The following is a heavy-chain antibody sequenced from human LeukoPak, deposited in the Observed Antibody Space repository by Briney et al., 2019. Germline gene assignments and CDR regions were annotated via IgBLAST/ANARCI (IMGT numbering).Heavy chain of an antibody. D-gene: IGHD2-2*02. CDR3: VTHYCSTITCYTDY. V-gene: IGHV3-23*01. CDR1: GFAFSTYA. CDR2: ISASGDKI. Sequence: PGGSLRLSCAASGFAFSTYAMSWVRQAPGKGLEWVSVISASGDKIFYADSVKGRFTISRDNSKNILYLQMNALAAEDTARYYCVTHYCSTITCYTDYWGQGTMVPVSS. J-gene: IGHJ4*02.